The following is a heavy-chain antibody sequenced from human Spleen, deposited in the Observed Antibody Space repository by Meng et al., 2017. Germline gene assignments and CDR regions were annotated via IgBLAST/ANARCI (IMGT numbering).Heavy chain of an antibody. D-gene: IGHD6-19*01. J-gene: IGHJ3*02. CDR1: GFTFGEYA. CDR2: IRSKTYGGTA. V-gene: IGHV3-49*03. Sequence: GESLKISCTASGFTFGEYAMSWFRQAPGRGLEWVGFIRSKTYGGTAEYAASVKGRFTISRDDSKTVAYLQMNSLKSEDTAVYYCTRDRLAVAGYRTDAFDIWGQGTMVTVSS. CDR3: TRDRLAVAGYRTDAFDI.